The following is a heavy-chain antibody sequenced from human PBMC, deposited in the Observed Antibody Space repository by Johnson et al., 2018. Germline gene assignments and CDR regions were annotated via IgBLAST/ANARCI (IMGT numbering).Heavy chain of an antibody. CDR1: GFTFSDSA. J-gene: IGHJ3*02. CDR2: ISYDGSIT. Sequence: QVQLVQSGGGVVQPGRSLRLSCAASGFTFSDSAIHWVRQAPGKGLEWVAVISYDGSITYYPDSVKGRFTISRDNFKNMLYLQMNRLRSEDTAVYYCVREDAYGDYAGPFDIWGQGATVTVSS. D-gene: IGHD4-17*01. CDR3: VREDAYGDYAGPFDI. V-gene: IGHV3-30*04.